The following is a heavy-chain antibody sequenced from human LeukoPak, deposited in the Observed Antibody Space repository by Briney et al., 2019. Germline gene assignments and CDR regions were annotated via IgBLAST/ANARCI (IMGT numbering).Heavy chain of an antibody. CDR2: INPNSGGT. V-gene: IGHV1-2*02. Sequence: ASVKVSCKASGYTFTGYYMHWVRQAPRQGLEWMGWINPNSGGTNYAQKFQGRVTMTRDTSISTAYMELSRLRSDDTAVYYCATSIVGAALMVIWGQGTLVTVSS. CDR3: ATSIVGAALMVI. J-gene: IGHJ4*02. CDR1: GYTFTGYY. D-gene: IGHD1-26*01.